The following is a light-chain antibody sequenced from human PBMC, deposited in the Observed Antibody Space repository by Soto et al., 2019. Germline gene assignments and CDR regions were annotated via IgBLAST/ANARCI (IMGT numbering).Light chain of an antibody. CDR2: RTS. CDR3: QQYDSSPRT. J-gene: IGKJ1*01. V-gene: IGKV3-20*01. Sequence: EIVLTQSPGTLSLSPGERATLSCRASQSVSSSYLAWYQQKPGQAPRLLIYRTSNRATGIPDRFSGSGSGTDFTLTISRLEPDDFAVYWCQQYDSSPRTFGQGTKV. CDR1: QSVSSSY.